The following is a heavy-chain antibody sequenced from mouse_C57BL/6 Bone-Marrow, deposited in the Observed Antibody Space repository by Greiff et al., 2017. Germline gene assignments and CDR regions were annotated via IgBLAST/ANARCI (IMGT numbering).Heavy chain of an antibody. CDR1: GYAFSSSW. D-gene: IGHD1-1*01. V-gene: IGHV1-82*01. Sequence: VPLHQSGPELVKPGDSVKISCKASGYAFSSSWMNWVKQRPGKGLEWIGRIYPGDGDTNYNGKFKGKATLTADKSSSTAYMQLSSLTSEDSAVYFCARFITTIRGQGTLVTVSA. CDR2: IYPGDGDT. CDR3: ARFITTI. J-gene: IGHJ3*01.